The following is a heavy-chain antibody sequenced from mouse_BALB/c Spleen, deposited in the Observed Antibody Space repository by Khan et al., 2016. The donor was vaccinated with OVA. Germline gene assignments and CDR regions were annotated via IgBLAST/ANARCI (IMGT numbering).Heavy chain of an antibody. V-gene: IGHV3-8*02. D-gene: IGHD1-1*01. CDR3: ACELRGFAY. Sequence: EVQLQESGPSLVKPSQTLSLTCSVTGDSITSGYWNWIRKFPGNKLEYMGYISYSGNSYYNPSLKSRISVTRAPSKTQYYLQLNSVTTEDTATYYCACELRGFAYWGQGTLVTVSA. CDR1: GDSITSGY. J-gene: IGHJ3*01. CDR2: ISYSGNS.